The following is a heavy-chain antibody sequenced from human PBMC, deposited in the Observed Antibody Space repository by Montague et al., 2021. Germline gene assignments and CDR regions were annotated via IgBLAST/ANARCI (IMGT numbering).Heavy chain of an antibody. V-gene: IGHV4-38-2*02. J-gene: IGHJ6*03. CDR3: ARERDRYYYMDI. Sequence: SETLSLTCTVSRSLINSDYYWGWIRQPPGKGLECMGIVSHGRRTYYNPSLKSRVTISVDTSNNHFSLKLSSVTAADTAMYYCARERDRYYYMDIWGKGTTITVSS. CDR1: RSLINSDYY. CDR2: VSHGRRT.